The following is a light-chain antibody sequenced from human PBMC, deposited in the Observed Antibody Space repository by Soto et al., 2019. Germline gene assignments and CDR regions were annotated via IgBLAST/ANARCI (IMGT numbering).Light chain of an antibody. CDR2: DTS. CDR3: QQYVHWPPGT. Sequence: EIVVTQSPATLSVSPGERVTLSCRASQSVSSSLAWYQQRPGQAPRLLSYDTSTRAPGIAARFSGSGSGTEFTLTSSSLQSEDVAVYYCQQYVHWPPGTFGQGTTVEIK. V-gene: IGKV3-15*01. J-gene: IGKJ1*01. CDR1: QSVSSS.